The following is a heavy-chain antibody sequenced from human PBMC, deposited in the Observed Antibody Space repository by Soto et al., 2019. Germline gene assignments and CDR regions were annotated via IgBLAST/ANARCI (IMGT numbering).Heavy chain of an antibody. V-gene: IGHV4-4*02. CDR3: ARVSGSYYYGMDV. D-gene: IGHD1-26*01. Sequence: QVQLQESGPGLVKPSGTLSLTCAVSGGSISSSNWWSWVRQPPGKGLEWIGEIYHSGSTNYNPSLKSRVTISVYQSKNQFSLKLSSVIAADTAVYYCARVSGSYYYGMDVWGQGTTVTVSS. CDR2: IYHSGST. J-gene: IGHJ6*02. CDR1: GGSISSSNW.